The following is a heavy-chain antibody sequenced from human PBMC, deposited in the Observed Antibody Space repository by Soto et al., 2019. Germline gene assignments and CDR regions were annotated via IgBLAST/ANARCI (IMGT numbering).Heavy chain of an antibody. D-gene: IGHD3-22*01. V-gene: IGHV4-59*01. CDR3: AKERSRRYYDTGFDC. J-gene: IGHJ4*02. CDR1: GGSISSYY. Sequence: PSETLSLTCTVSGGSISSYYWSWIRQPPGKGLEWIGYIYYSGSTNYNPSLKSRVTISVDTSKNQFSLKLTSVTAADTAVYYCAKERSRRYYDTGFDCWGQGTLVTVSS. CDR2: IYYSGST.